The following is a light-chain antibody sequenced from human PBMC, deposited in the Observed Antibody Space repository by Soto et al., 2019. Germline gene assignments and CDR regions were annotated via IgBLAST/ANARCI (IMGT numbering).Light chain of an antibody. CDR3: QQYDTSPPIYT. CDR1: QSVDSTY. CDR2: ATS. J-gene: IGKJ2*01. Sequence: EIVLTQSPGTLSLSPGERATLSCRASQSVDSTYLAWYQQKPDQSPRLLIYATSTRAAGIPDRFSGSGSGTDFTLTISRLEPDDVAVYYCQQYDTSPPIYTFRQGTKV. V-gene: IGKV3-20*01.